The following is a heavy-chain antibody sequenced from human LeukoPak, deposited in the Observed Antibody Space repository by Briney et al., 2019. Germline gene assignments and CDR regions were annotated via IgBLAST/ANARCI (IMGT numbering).Heavy chain of an antibody. D-gene: IGHD2-2*01. CDR2: INHSGST. Sequence: PSETLSLTCAVYGGSFSGYYWSWTRQPPGKGLEWIGEINHSGSTNYNPSLKSRVTISVDTSKNQFSLKLSSVTAADTAVYYCARDAGSFDYWGQGTLVTVSS. CDR1: GGSFSGYY. CDR3: ARDAGSFDY. J-gene: IGHJ4*02. V-gene: IGHV4-34*01.